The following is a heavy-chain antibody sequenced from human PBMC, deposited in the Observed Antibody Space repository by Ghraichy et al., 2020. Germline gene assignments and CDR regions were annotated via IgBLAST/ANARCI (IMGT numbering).Heavy chain of an antibody. J-gene: IGHJ3*02. Sequence: LSLTCVASGLTFSSYSMSWVRQAPGKGPEWVSFIDSSSSYIYYTDSVKGRFTVSRDNTKNSLYLQMNSLRAEDTAMYYCAKDPGYCSGGRCFPDAFDIWGQGTMVTVSS. D-gene: IGHD2-15*01. CDR2: IDSSSSYI. V-gene: IGHV3-21*01. CDR1: GLTFSSYS. CDR3: AKDPGYCSGGRCFPDAFDI.